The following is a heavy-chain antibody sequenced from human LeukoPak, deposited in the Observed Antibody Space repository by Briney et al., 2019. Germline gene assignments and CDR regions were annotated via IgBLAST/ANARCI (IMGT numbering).Heavy chain of an antibody. D-gene: IGHD3-9*01. Sequence: PSETLSLTCTVSGGSISSYYWSWIRQPPGKGLEWIGYIYYSGSTNYNPSLKSRVTISVDTSKNQFSLKLSSVTAADTAVYYCARLPVPCYSPHYDILTGYYRGYYGMDVWGQGTTVTVSS. V-gene: IGHV4-59*08. CDR3: ARLPVPCYSPHYDILTGYYRGYYGMDV. J-gene: IGHJ6*02. CDR1: GGSISSYY. CDR2: IYYSGST.